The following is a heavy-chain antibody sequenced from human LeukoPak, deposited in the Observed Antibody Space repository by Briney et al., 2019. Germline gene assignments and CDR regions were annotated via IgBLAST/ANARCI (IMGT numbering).Heavy chain of an antibody. D-gene: IGHD1-26*01. CDR1: GFAFSSCG. V-gene: IGHV3-33*08. Sequence: GGSLRLSCAASGFAFSSCGMHWVRQAPGKGLEWVAFICVDGSNKYSADSVKGRFTISRDNSKNTLYLQRNSLRAEDTAVYYCARPLSIVGATIGAFDIWGQGTMVTVSS. CDR3: ARPLSIVGATIGAFDI. CDR2: ICVDGSNK. J-gene: IGHJ3*02.